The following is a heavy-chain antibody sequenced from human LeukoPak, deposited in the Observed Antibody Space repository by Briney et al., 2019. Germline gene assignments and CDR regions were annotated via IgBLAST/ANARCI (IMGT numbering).Heavy chain of an antibody. D-gene: IGHD4-17*01. CDR3: ASGDYVYFDY. CDR2: IYYSGST. CDR1: GGSISSGYS. V-gene: IGHV4-31*03. J-gene: IGHJ4*02. Sequence: SETLSLTCTVSGGSISSGYSWGWIRQHPGKGLEWIGYIYYSGSTYYNPSLESRVTISVDTSKNQFSLKLSSVTAADTAVYYCASGDYVYFDYWGQGTLVTVSS.